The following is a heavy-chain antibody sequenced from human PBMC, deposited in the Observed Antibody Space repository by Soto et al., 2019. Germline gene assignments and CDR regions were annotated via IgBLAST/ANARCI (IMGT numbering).Heavy chain of an antibody. Sequence: GSLRLSCAASGFTVSSNYMSWVRQAPGKGLEWVSVIYSGGSTYYADSVKGRFTISRDNSKNTLYLQMNSLRAEDTAAYYCARGGKQLHRPRNGMDVWGQGTTVTVSS. V-gene: IGHV3-53*01. CDR3: ARGGKQLHRPRNGMDV. D-gene: IGHD6-6*01. CDR2: IYSGGST. CDR1: GFTVSSNY. J-gene: IGHJ6*02.